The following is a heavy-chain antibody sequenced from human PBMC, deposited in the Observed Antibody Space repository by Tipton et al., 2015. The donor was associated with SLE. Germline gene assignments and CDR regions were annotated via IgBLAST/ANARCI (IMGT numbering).Heavy chain of an antibody. D-gene: IGHD3-16*01. J-gene: IGHJ4*02. CDR2: VFYSGTT. CDR3: TGEWQQVVGVAY. V-gene: IGHV4-39*07. CDR1: GVSISRSSYY. Sequence: TLSLTCTVSGVSISRSSYYWGWIRQSPGQGLEWLGNVFYSGTTYYNPSLKSRISISVDTSINQFSLNLSSATAADTAVYYCTGEWQQVVGVAYWGLGALVTVSS.